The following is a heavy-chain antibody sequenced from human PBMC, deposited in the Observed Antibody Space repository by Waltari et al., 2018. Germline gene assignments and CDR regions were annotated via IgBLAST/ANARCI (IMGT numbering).Heavy chain of an antibody. Sequence: EVQLVESGGGLVQPGGSLRLSCAASGFTFSSYWMHWVRQAPGKGLVWVSRINSDGGGTSYAESVKGRFTISRDNTKNTLYLQMNSLRAEDTAVYYWARSCGLRCHWFDPWGQGTLVTVSS. CDR1: GFTFSSYW. CDR2: INSDGGGT. V-gene: IGHV3-74*01. J-gene: IGHJ5*02. D-gene: IGHD4-17*01. CDR3: ARSCGLRCHWFDP.